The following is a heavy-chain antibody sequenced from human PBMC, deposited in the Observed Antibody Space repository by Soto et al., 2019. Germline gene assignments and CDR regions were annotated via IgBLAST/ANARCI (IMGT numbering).Heavy chain of an antibody. CDR3: AKDAVRVPAGIDSFDV. V-gene: IGHV3-23*01. Sequence: EVQLLESGGGLVRRGGSLRLSCAASGLIFTKFAMRWVRQAPGKGLEWVSSISGTGETTYYADSVKGRVAISRDFSKDTLYLQMTSLRAEVTAVYYGAKDAVRVPAGIDSFDVWGQGTMVTVSA. CDR1: GLIFTKFA. J-gene: IGHJ3*01. D-gene: IGHD6-19*01. CDR2: ISGTGETT.